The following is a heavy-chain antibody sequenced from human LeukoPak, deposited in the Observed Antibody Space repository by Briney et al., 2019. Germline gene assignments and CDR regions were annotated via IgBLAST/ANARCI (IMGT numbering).Heavy chain of an antibody. CDR2: IYSDGGT. V-gene: IGHV3-23*03. CDR1: GFIVSSSY. CDR3: ATPPHNARGQQAMV. D-gene: IGHD6-13*01. J-gene: IGHJ4*02. Sequence: GGSLILSCAASGFIVSSSYMSWVRQAPGQGLEWVSVIYSDGGTSFAGNTYYADSVKGRFTISRDNSKNTLYLQMNSLRPEDTAVYYCATPPHNARGQQAMVWGQGTLVTVSS.